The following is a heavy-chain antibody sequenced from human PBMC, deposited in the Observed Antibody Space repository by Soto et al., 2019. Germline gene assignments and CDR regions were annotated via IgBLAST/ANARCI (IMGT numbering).Heavy chain of an antibody. V-gene: IGHV3-23*01. Sequence: PGGSLRLSCAASGFTFGSYAMSWVRQAPGKGLEWVSAISGSGGSTYYADSVKGRFTISRDNSKNTLYLQMNSLRAEDTAVYYCAKGLRYVDYMDVWGKGTTVTVSS. CDR1: GFTFGSYA. D-gene: IGHD3-16*01. CDR2: ISGSGGST. J-gene: IGHJ6*03. CDR3: AKGLRYVDYMDV.